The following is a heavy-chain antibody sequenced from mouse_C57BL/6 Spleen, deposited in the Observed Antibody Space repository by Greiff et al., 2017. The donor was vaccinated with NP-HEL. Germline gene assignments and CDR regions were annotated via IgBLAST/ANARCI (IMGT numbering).Heavy chain of an antibody. CDR2: ISNGGGST. Sequence: EVQVVESGGGLVQPGGSLKLSCAASGFTFSDYYMYWVRQTPEKRLEWVAYISNGGGSTYYPDTVKGRFTISRDNAKNTLYLQMSRLKSEDTAMYYCARSYGSSYDWYFDVWGTGTTVTVSS. CDR1: GFTFSDYY. CDR3: ARSYGSSYDWYFDV. J-gene: IGHJ1*03. D-gene: IGHD1-1*01. V-gene: IGHV5-12*01.